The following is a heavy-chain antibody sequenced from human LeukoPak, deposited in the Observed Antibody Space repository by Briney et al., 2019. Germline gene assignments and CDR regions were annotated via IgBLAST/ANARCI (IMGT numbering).Heavy chain of an antibody. CDR1: GFTFSSYW. Sequence: PGGSLRLSCATSGFTFSSYWMSWVRQAPGKGLEWVSAISGSGGSTYYADSVKGRFTISRDNSKNTLYLQMNSLRAEDTAVYYCAKVFIAARPYYYYYYYMDVWGKGTTVTVSS. V-gene: IGHV3-23*01. CDR2: ISGSGGST. CDR3: AKVFIAARPYYYYYYYMDV. J-gene: IGHJ6*03. D-gene: IGHD6-6*01.